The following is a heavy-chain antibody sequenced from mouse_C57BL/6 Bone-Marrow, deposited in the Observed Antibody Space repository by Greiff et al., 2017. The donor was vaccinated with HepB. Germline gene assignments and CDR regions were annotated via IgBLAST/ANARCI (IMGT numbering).Heavy chain of an antibody. V-gene: IGHV2-6*01. CDR2: IWGVGST. CDR3: ARSYYSNYDAMDY. J-gene: IGHJ4*01. CDR1: GFSLTSYG. D-gene: IGHD2-5*01. Sequence: VKLVESGPGLVAPSQSLSITCTVSGFSLTSYGVDWVRQSPGKGLEWLGVIWGVGSTNYNSALKSRLSISKDNSKSQVFLKMNSLQTDDTAMYYCARSYYSNYDAMDYWGQGTSVTVSS.